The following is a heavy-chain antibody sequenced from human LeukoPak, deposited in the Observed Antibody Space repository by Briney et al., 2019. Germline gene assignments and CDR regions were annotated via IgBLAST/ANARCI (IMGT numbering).Heavy chain of an antibody. V-gene: IGHV3-33*01. CDR3: ASAYCGGDCLIDY. CDR2: IWYDGSNK. Sequence: GRSLRLSCAASGFTFSSYGMHWVRQAPGKGLEWVAVIWYDGSNKYYADSVKGRFTISRDNSKNTLYLQMNSLRAEDTAVYYCASAYCGGDCLIDYWGQGTLVTVSS. J-gene: IGHJ4*02. CDR1: GFTFSSYG. D-gene: IGHD2-21*02.